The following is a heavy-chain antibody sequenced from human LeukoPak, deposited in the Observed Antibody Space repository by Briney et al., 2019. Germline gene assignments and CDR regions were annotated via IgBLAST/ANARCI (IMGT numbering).Heavy chain of an antibody. J-gene: IGHJ6*03. D-gene: IGHD1-14*01. CDR3: ARVGPWVNPDYYYYYMDV. CDR2: ISSFSGTI. Sequence: TGGSLRLSCAASGLTFSSYSMNWVRQAPGKGLEWVAYISSFSGTIYYADSVKGRFTISRDNAKNSLYLQVNSLRAEDTAVYYCARVGPWVNPDYYYYYMDVWGKGTTVTVSS. CDR1: GLTFSSYS. V-gene: IGHV3-48*01.